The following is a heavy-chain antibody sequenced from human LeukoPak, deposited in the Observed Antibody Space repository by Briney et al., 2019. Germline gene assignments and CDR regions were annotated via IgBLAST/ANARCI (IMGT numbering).Heavy chain of an antibody. D-gene: IGHD5/OR15-5a*01. CDR1: GGSISSYY. V-gene: IGHV4-59*08. J-gene: IGHJ3*02. Sequence: SETLSLTCTVSGGSISSYYWSWIRQPPGKGLEWIGYIYYSGSTNYNPSLKSRVTISVDTSKNQFSLKLSSVTAADTAVYYCARLGRLYARAFDIWGQGTMVTVSS. CDR2: IYYSGST. CDR3: ARLGRLYARAFDI.